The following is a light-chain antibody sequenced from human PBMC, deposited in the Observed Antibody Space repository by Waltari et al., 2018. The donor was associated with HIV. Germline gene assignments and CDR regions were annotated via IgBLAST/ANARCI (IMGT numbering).Light chain of an antibody. CDR2: DNW. J-gene: IGLJ3*02. V-gene: IGLV1-51*01. CDR3: GTWDSSLNAGV. CDR1: SSNLANNY. Sequence: QSMLTQPPSVSAAPGQKVTISCSGSSSNLANNYVSWYQHLPGAAPKPVIYDNWTRPQGIPGRSSGSKAGSAATLVITGLQTGDEGDYYGGTWDSSLNAGVFGGGTKLTVL.